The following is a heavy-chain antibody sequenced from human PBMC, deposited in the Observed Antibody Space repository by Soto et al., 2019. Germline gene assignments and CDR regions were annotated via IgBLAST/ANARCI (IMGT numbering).Heavy chain of an antibody. CDR3: ARPAPYYGSGGGFDP. J-gene: IGHJ5*02. CDR2: IYYSGST. Sequence: QLQLQESGPGLVKPSETLSLTCTVSGGSISSSSYYWGWIRQPPGKGLEWIGSIYYSGSTYYNPSPKGRVTISVDTSKNQFSLKVSSGTAADTAVYYCARPAPYYGSGGGFDPWGQGTLVTVSS. V-gene: IGHV4-39*01. D-gene: IGHD3-10*01. CDR1: GGSISSSSYY.